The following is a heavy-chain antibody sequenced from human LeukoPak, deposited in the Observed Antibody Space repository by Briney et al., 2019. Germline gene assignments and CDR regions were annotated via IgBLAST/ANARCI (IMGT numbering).Heavy chain of an antibody. CDR2: ISAYNGNT. V-gene: IGHV1-18*01. D-gene: IGHD3-22*01. J-gene: IGHJ4*02. CDR1: GYTFTSYG. CDR3: ARDSSYDSSGYLDLYFDY. Sequence: GASVKVSCKASGYTFTSYGISWVRQAPGQGLEWMGWISAYNGNTNYAQKLQGRVTMTTDTSTSTAYMELRSLRSDDTAVYYCARDSSYDSSGYLDLYFDYWGQGTLVTVSS.